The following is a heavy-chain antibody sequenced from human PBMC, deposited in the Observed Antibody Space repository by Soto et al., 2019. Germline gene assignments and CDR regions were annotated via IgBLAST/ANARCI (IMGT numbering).Heavy chain of an antibody. Sequence: PSETLSFTCTVSGGSISSGGYYWSWIRQHPGKGLEWIGYIYYSGSTYYNPSLKSRVTISVDTSKNQFSLKLSSVTAADTAVYYCARLGVAGPYYFDYWGQGTLVTVSS. D-gene: IGHD1-1*01. CDR2: IYYSGST. J-gene: IGHJ4*02. CDR1: GGSISSGGYY. V-gene: IGHV4-31*03. CDR3: ARLGVAGPYYFDY.